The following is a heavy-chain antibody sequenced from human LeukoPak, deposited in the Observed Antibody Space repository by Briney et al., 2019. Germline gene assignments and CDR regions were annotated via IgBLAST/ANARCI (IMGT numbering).Heavy chain of an antibody. CDR1: GYTLTELS. J-gene: IGHJ4*02. CDR3: ATSPPGDSSGYFVY. V-gene: IGHV1-24*01. D-gene: IGHD3-22*01. Sequence: ASVKVSCKVSGYTLTELSMHWVRQAPGKGLEWMGGFDPEDGEAIYAQKFQGRVTMTEDTSTDTAYMELSSLRSEDTAVYYCATSPPGDSSGYFVYWGQGTLVTVSS. CDR2: FDPEDGEA.